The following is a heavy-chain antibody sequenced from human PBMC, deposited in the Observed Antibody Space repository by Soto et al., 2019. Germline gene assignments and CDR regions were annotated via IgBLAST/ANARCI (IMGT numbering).Heavy chain of an antibody. D-gene: IGHD3-10*01. CDR2: IIPFLGVT. V-gene: IGHV1-69*08. J-gene: IGHJ4*02. CDR1: GGTFSPYT. Sequence: QVQLVQSGAEVKKPGSSVKVSCKASGGTFSPYTINWVRQAPGQGLEWMGRIIPFLGVTNYAQKFQASVTITADKSTTTAYRELSGLRFEATAVYYCARDWESTVSTWSFGAFWGRGTLVTVSS. CDR3: ARDWESTVSTWSFGAF.